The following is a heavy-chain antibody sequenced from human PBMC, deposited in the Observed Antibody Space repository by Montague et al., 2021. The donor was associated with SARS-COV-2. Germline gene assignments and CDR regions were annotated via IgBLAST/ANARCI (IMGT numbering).Heavy chain of an antibody. Sequence: SETLPLTCVVYGGSFSGYYWRWIRQPPGKGLEWIGEINHSGSTNYNPSLKSRVTISVDTSKKQFSLRLNSVTAADTAVYYCARGGGYSYGALDYWGQGTLVTVSS. CDR2: INHSGST. CDR3: ARGGGYSYGALDY. V-gene: IGHV4-34*01. CDR1: GGSFSGYY. J-gene: IGHJ4*02. D-gene: IGHD5-18*01.